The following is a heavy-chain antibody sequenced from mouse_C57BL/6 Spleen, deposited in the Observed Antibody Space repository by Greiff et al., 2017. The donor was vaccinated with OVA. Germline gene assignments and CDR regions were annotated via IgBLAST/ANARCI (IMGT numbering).Heavy chain of an antibody. CDR2: IYPGDGDT. CDR1: GYAFSSYW. CDR3: AREGYSNSHWYFDV. Sequence: VQLQQSGAELVKPGASVKISCKASGYAFSSYWMNWVKQRPGKGLEWIGQIYPGDGDTNYNGKFKGKATLTADKSSSTAYMQLSSLTSEDSAVYFCAREGYSNSHWYFDVWGTGTTVTVSS. J-gene: IGHJ1*03. D-gene: IGHD2-5*01. V-gene: IGHV1-80*01.